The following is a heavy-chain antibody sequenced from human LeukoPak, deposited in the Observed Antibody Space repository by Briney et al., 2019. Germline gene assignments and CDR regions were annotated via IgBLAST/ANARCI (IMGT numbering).Heavy chain of an antibody. CDR1: GGSFSGYY. V-gene: IGHV4-34*01. D-gene: IGHD6-13*01. J-gene: IGHJ3*02. CDR3: ARVMVLNSFRSSWYAFDI. CDR2: INHSGST. Sequence: SETLSLTCAVYGGSFSGYYWSWIRQPPGKGLEWIGEINHSGSTNYNPSLKSRVTISVDTSKNQFSLKLSSVTAADTAVYYCARVMVLNSFRSSWYAFDIWGQGTMVTVSS.